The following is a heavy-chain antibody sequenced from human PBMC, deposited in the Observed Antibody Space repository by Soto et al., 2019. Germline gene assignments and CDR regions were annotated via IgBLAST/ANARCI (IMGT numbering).Heavy chain of an antibody. CDR2: IIPISGTR. V-gene: IGHV1-69*13. CDR1: GGTFNSYA. D-gene: IGHD6-19*01. J-gene: IGHJ4*02. Sequence: SVKVSCKASGGTFNSYAIIWVRRAPGQGLEWMGGIIPISGTRNYAQKFQGRVTISADESTSTAYMELSSLRGEDTAVYYCARYFRGSGRYFFDYWGQGTLVTVSS. CDR3: ARYFRGSGRYFFDY.